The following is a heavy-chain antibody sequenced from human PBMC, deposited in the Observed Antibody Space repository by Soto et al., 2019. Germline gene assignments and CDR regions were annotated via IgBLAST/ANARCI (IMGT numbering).Heavy chain of an antibody. CDR3: AKAMVVVTAISGGGGFDK. J-gene: IGHJ3*02. Sequence: GGSLRPSCAAPGFTFVSYGIHVFRHSPFKWLEWVAVISYDGSNKYCADSVKGRFTISRDNSKNTLYLQMNSLRAEDTAVYYCAKAMVVVTAISGGGGFDKWGQGTLVTVSS. V-gene: IGHV3-30*18. CDR1: GFTFVSYG. CDR2: ISYDGSNK. D-gene: IGHD2-21*02.